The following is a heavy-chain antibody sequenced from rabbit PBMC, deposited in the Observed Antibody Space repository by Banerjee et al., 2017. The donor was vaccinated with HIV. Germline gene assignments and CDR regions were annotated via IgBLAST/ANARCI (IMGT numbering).Heavy chain of an antibody. J-gene: IGHJ6*01. D-gene: IGHD1-1*01. Sequence: QSLEESGGGLVQPEGSLTLTCTASGFSFSSYYYMCWVRQAPGKGLEWIACIYGGSSGSTYYANWAKGRFTISKTSSTTVTLQMTSLTAADTATYFCARAITFYTTSGGNYASYGMDLWGPGTLVTVS. V-gene: IGHV1S40*01. CDR1: GFSFSSYYY. CDR2: IYGGSSGST. CDR3: ARAITFYTTSGGNYASYGMDL.